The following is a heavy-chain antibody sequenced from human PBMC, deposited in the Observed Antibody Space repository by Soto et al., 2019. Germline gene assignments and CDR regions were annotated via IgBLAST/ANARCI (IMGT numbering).Heavy chain of an antibody. V-gene: IGHV1-8*01. Sequence: ASVKVSCKASGYTFTSYDINWVRQATGQGLEWMGWMNPNSGNTGYAQKFQGRVTMTRNTSISTAYMEMSSLTSEDTAVYYCARGITMVRGVIIPNYYYYYYMDVWG. D-gene: IGHD3-10*01. CDR3: ARGITMVRGVIIPNYYYYYYMDV. CDR2: MNPNSGNT. J-gene: IGHJ6*03. CDR1: GYTFTSYD.